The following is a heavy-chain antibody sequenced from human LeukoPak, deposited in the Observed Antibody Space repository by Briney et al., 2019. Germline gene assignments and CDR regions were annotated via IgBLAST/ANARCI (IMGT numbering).Heavy chain of an antibody. Sequence: PGGSLRLSCAASGFALGPFWMHWVRQAPGKGLVWVSHINGDGSTIRYADSVKGRFTISRDNTKNTLSLQINSLGPEDTAVYYCARDRGNPDAFDIWGQGTKVTVSS. CDR2: INGDGSTI. CDR3: ARDRGNPDAFDI. J-gene: IGHJ3*02. D-gene: IGHD3-10*01. CDR1: GFALGPFW. V-gene: IGHV3-74*01.